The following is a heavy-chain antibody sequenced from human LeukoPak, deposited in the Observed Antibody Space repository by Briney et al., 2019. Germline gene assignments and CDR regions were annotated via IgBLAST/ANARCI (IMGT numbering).Heavy chain of an antibody. V-gene: IGHV3-20*04. D-gene: IGHD3-22*01. Sequence: GGSLRLSCAASGFTFDDHGMNWVRQAPGKGLEWVSGINWNGGTTGYGDSVKGRFTISRDNAKNSLYLQMNSLRAEDTAVYYCARASYYYDSSGYSDAFDIWGQGTMVTVSS. CDR2: INWNGGTT. CDR1: GFTFDDHG. CDR3: ARASYYYDSSGYSDAFDI. J-gene: IGHJ3*02.